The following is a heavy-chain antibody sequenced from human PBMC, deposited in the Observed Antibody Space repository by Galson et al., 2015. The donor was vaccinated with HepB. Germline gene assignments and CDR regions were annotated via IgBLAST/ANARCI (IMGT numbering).Heavy chain of an antibody. CDR1: GYTLTELS. D-gene: IGHD3/OR15-3a*01. V-gene: IGHV1-24*01. J-gene: IGHJ4*02. Sequence: SVKVSCKVSGYTLTELSMHWVRQAPGKGLEWMGGFDPEDGETIYAQKFQGRVTMTEDTSTDTAYMELSSLRSEDTAVYYCATNKLDWLSSSNFDYWGQGTLVTVSS. CDR2: FDPEDGET. CDR3: ATNKLDWLSSSNFDY.